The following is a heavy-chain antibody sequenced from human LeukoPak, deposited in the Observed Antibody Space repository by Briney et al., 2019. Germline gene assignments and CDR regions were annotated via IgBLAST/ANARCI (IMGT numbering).Heavy chain of an antibody. CDR1: GFTFSSYA. CDR2: IRYDGSNK. V-gene: IGHV3-30*02. Sequence: GGSLRLSCAASGFTFSSYAMHWVRQAPGKGLEWVALIRYDGSNKYYAEFVKGRFTISRDNSKNTLYLQMNSLRAEDTAVYHCAKEAESLAFDIWGQGTMVTVSS. D-gene: IGHD2-15*01. CDR3: AKEAESLAFDI. J-gene: IGHJ3*02.